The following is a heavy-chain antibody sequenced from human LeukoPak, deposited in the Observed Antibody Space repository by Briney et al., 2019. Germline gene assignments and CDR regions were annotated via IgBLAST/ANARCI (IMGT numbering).Heavy chain of an antibody. CDR1: AFSFSNYN. Sequence: GGSLRLSCAASAFSFSNYNMNWVRQAPGQGLEWVSSITSSGSYIYYADSVKGRFTISRDNAKNSLYLQLNSLRAEDTAVYYCARDRFHYDILTGYYTPYYYYYMDVWGKGTTVTISS. J-gene: IGHJ6*03. D-gene: IGHD3-9*01. V-gene: IGHV3-21*04. CDR3: ARDRFHYDILTGYYTPYYYYYMDV. CDR2: ITSSGSYI.